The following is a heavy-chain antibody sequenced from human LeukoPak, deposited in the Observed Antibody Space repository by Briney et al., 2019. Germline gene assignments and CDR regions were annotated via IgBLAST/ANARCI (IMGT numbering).Heavy chain of an antibody. CDR1: GFTSSNYA. Sequence: PGESLSLSCAGSGFTSSNYAMVWVRQAPGKGLDWVSGIYGDITFDADSVKGRFTVSRDNSKNTLYLQMNSLRAEDTAVYYCAKDLTKGTYYETNWFDPSGQGTLVTVYS. CDR2: IYGDIT. V-gene: IGHV3-23*01. D-gene: IGHD3-16*01. J-gene: IGHJ5*02. CDR3: AKDLTKGTYYETNWFDP.